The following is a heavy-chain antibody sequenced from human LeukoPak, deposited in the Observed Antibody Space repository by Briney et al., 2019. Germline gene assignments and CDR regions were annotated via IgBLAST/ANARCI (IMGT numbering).Heavy chain of an antibody. V-gene: IGHV7-4-1*02. CDR3: ARDRSFRLRYFDWSINWFDP. J-gene: IGHJ5*02. Sequence: ASVKVSCKASGYTFTSYAMNWVRQAPGQGLEWMGWINTNTGNPTYAQGFTGRFVFSLDTSVSTAYLQISSLKAEDTAVYYCARDRSFRLRYFDWSINWFDPWGQGTLVTVSS. D-gene: IGHD3-9*01. CDR2: INTNTGNP. CDR1: GYTFTSYA.